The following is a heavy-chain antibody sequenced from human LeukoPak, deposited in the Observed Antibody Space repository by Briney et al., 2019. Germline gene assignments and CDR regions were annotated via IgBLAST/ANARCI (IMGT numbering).Heavy chain of an antibody. Sequence: ASVKVPCKASGYTFTGYYTHWVRQAPGQGLEWMGWINPNSGGTNYAQKFQGRVTMTRDTSISTAYMELSRLRSDDTAVYYCARDRSTSGNWFDPWGQGTLVTVSS. J-gene: IGHJ5*02. CDR1: GYTFTGYY. CDR2: INPNSGGT. V-gene: IGHV1-2*02. D-gene: IGHD2-2*01. CDR3: ARDRSTSGNWFDP.